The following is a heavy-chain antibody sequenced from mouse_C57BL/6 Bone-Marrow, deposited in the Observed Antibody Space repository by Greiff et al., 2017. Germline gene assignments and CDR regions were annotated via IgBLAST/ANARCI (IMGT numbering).Heavy chain of an antibody. CDR2: INPSSGYT. J-gene: IGHJ3*01. CDR3: ARGGPRCAY. V-gene: IGHV1-7*01. Sequence: QVHVKQSGAELANPGASVKLSCKASGYPFTSYWLHWVKQRPGQGLEWIGYINPSSGYTKYNQKFKDKATLTADKSSSTAYMQLSSLTYEDSAVYYCARGGPRCAYWGQGTLVTVSA. CDR1: GYPFTSYW. D-gene: IGHD3-3*01.